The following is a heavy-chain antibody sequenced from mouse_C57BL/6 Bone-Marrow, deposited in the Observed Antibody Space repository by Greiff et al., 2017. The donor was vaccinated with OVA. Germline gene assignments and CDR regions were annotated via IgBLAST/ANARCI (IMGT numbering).Heavy chain of an antibody. D-gene: IGHD2-10*02. CDR2: IYPGGGYT. V-gene: IGHV1-63*01. Sequence: QVQLQQSGAELVRPGTSVKMSCKASGYTFTNYWIGWAKQRPGHGLEWIGDIYPGGGYTNYNEKFKGKATLTADKSSSTAYMQFSNLTSEDSAIYDCVLGGPYYAMDYWGQGTSVTVSS. J-gene: IGHJ4*01. CDR3: VLGGPYYAMDY. CDR1: GYTFTNYW.